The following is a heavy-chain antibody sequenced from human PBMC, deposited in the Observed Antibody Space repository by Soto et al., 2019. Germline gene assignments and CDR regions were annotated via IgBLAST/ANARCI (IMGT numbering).Heavy chain of an antibody. J-gene: IGHJ4*02. V-gene: IGHV1-3*01. Sequence: GASVKVSCKASGYTFTSYAMHWVRQAPGQRLEWMGWINAGNGNTKYSQKFQGRVTITRDTSASTAYKELSSLRSEDTAVYYCAAHWYNWNLDYYFDYWGQGTLVTVSS. CDR3: AAHWYNWNLDYYFDY. CDR1: GYTFTSYA. CDR2: INAGNGNT. D-gene: IGHD1-20*01.